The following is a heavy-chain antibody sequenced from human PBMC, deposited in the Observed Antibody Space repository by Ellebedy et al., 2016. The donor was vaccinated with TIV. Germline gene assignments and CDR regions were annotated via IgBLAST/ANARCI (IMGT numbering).Heavy chain of an antibody. J-gene: IGHJ6*02. Sequence: PGGSLRLSCAASGFTFDDYAMHWVRQAPGKGLEWVSLISWDGGSTYYADSVKGRFTISRDNSKNSLYLQMNSLRAEDTALYYCAKDGSPKDYYGMDVWGQGTTVTVSS. V-gene: IGHV3-43D*03. CDR1: GFTFDDYA. CDR3: AKDGSPKDYYGMDV. D-gene: IGHD3-10*01. CDR2: ISWDGGST.